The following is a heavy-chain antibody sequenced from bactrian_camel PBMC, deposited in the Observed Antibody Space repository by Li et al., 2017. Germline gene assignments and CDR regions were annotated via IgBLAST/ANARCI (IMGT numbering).Heavy chain of an antibody. Sequence: VQLVESGGGLVQPGGSLRLSCAATGFTFSDYAMTWARQAPGKGLEWVSSSGGSSTFYADSVKGRFTIARDNAKNTLYLQLNNLKTEDTAMYYCAKGNYNAYSPSGRGTQVTVS. CDR2: SGGSST. J-gene: IGHJ4*01. D-gene: IGHD2*01. CDR1: GFTFSDYA. V-gene: IGHV3S31*01.